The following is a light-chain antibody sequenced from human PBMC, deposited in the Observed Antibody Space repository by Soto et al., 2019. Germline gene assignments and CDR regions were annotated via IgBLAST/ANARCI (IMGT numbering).Light chain of an antibody. Sequence: SVLARPPSASGSPGRSVTISCTGTSSDVGGYNYVSWYQHHPGKAPKLIIYEVYKRPSGVPDRFSGSKSGNTAALTVSGLQAEDEADYYCSSYVGTNSYVFGTGTKVTVL. CDR2: EVY. J-gene: IGLJ1*01. V-gene: IGLV2-8*01. CDR3: SSYVGTNSYV. CDR1: SSDVGGYNY.